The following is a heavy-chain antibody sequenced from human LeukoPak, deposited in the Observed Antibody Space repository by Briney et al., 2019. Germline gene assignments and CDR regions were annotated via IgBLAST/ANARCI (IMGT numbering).Heavy chain of an antibody. V-gene: IGHV1-18*01. CDR2: ISAYNGNT. CDR3: ARASGSYWWFDS. D-gene: IGHD1-26*01. Sequence: ASVKVSCKASGYTFSSYGISWVRQAPGQGLEWMGWISAYNGNTNYAQKVQGRVTMTTDTSTSTAYMELSRLRSDDTAVYYCARASGSYWWFDSWGQGTLVTVSS. CDR1: GYTFSSYG. J-gene: IGHJ5*01.